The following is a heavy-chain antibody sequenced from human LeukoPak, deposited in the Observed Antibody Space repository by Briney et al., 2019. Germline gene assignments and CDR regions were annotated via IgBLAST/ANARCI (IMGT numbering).Heavy chain of an antibody. V-gene: IGHV3-23*01. D-gene: IGHD6-19*01. Sequence: PGGSLRLSCAASGFTFSSYAMSWVRQAPGKGLEWVSAISGSGGSTYYADSVKGRFTISRDNSKNTLYLQMNSLTVADTAVYFCARESFKAVAGYLDYWGQGILVTVSS. J-gene: IGHJ4*02. CDR1: GFTFSSYA. CDR3: ARESFKAVAGYLDY. CDR2: ISGSGGST.